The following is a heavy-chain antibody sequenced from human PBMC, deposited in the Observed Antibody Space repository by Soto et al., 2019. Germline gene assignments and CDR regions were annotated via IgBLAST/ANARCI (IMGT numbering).Heavy chain of an antibody. V-gene: IGHV1-2*02. Sequence: ASVKVSYKTSGYTFTGHYVHWVRQAPQQGPEWMGEIGPDSGATRYEQKFRGRLTMTMDTSITTVYMELKNLRPDDTAVYYCGIGRSGPRVVFXWGQGTLVTVSX. J-gene: IGHJ4*02. CDR2: IGPDSGAT. D-gene: IGHD1-26*01. CDR3: GIGRSGPRVVFX. CDR1: GYTFTGHY.